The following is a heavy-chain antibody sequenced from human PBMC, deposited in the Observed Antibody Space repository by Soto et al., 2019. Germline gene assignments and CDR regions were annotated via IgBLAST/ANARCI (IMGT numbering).Heavy chain of an antibody. D-gene: IGHD3-16*01. J-gene: IGHJ4*02. CDR3: ARGSTDSYRGSRIFDF. CDR1: GFTFSNSD. CDR2: VSWNGSRT. Sequence: GGSLRLSCAASGFTFSNSDMNWVHQAPGKGLEWVSGVSWNGSRTHYADSVKGRFIISRDNSRKTLYLQMNSLRVEDSALYYCARGSTDSYRGSRIFDFWGRGTLVTVSS. V-gene: IGHV3-35*01.